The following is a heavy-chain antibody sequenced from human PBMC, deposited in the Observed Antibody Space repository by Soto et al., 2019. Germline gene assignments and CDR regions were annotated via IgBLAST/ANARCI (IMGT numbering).Heavy chain of an antibody. D-gene: IGHD6-13*01. J-gene: IGHJ6*01. V-gene: IGHV3-33*01. CDR3: ARARRQQLDRYYYGMDV. CDR2: IWYDGRNK. Sequence: QVQLVESGGGVVQPGRSLRLSCAASGFTFTTYGMHWVRQAPGKGLEWVAVIWYDGRNKYYADSVKGRFTISRDNSKNTLDLQMNRLRAEDTAVYYCARARRQQLDRYYYGMDVW. CDR1: GFTFTTYG.